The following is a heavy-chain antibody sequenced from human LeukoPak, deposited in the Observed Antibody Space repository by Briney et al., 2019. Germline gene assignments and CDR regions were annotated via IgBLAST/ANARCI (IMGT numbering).Heavy chain of an antibody. Sequence: GGSLRLSCAASGFTFSSYAMSWVRQAPGKGLVWVSRVNSDGSSTNYADSVKGRFTISRDNTKNTLYLQMNSLRAEDTAVYYCVRDRVPDANDAFDIWGQGTLVTVSS. J-gene: IGHJ3*02. D-gene: IGHD2-8*01. V-gene: IGHV3-74*01. CDR2: VNSDGSST. CDR3: VRDRVPDANDAFDI. CDR1: GFTFSSYA.